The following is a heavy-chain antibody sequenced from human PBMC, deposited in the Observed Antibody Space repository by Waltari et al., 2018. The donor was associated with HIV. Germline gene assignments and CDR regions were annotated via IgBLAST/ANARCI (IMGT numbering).Heavy chain of an antibody. J-gene: IGHJ4*02. Sequence: EVSLVEYGGCLVQHGGSCGVCCGVSGFTSNNACTCWVRQAPGKGLEWVGRIKTNSDGGTTDYAVPVKGRFTISRDDSKNTLYLQMNSLKTDDTAVYYCTTGVFRGVRRFDYWGQGTLVTVSS. D-gene: IGHD3-10*01. V-gene: IGHV3-15*01. CDR3: TTGVFRGVRRFDY. CDR2: IKTNSDGGTT. CDR1: GFTSNNAC.